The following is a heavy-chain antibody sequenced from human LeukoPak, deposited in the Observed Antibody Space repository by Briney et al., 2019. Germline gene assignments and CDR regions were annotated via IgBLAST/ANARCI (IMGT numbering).Heavy chain of an antibody. V-gene: IGHV3-23*01. CDR1: GFTFSSYA. CDR3: AKDRVVSGIYFFDY. D-gene: IGHD1-26*01. CDR2: ISGSGGST. Sequence: GGSLRLSCADSGFTFSSYAMSWVRQAPGKGPEWVSVISGSGGSTYYADSVKGWFTISRDNSKTTLYLQMNSLRAEDTAVYYCAKDRVVSGIYFFDYWGQGTLVTVSS. J-gene: IGHJ4*02.